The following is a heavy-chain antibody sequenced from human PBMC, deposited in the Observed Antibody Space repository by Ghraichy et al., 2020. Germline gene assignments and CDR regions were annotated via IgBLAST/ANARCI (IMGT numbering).Heavy chain of an antibody. CDR1: KFTFSDYT. CDR2: ISGRGHST. J-gene: IGHJ4*02. Sequence: GESLNISCAASKFTFSDYTMSWVRQAPGKGLEWVSCISGRGHSTYYADSVKGRFTISRDNSKNTLFLQMNSLRAEDSAIYYCARGPLESAGTFGYFWGQGTLVTVSS. V-gene: IGHV3-23*01. CDR3: ARGPLESAGTFGYF. D-gene: IGHD6-13*01.